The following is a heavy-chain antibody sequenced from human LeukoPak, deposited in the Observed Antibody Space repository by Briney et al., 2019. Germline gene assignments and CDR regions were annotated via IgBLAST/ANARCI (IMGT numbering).Heavy chain of an antibody. CDR2: IRHSGST. V-gene: IGHV4-34*01. CDR1: GGSFSGYS. D-gene: IGHD3-22*01. Sequence: SETLSLTCAVYGGSFSGYSWSWIRQPPGKGLEWIGGIRHSGSTNYNPSLKSRVTISLDTSRNQFSLKLNSVTAADTAVYYCAKSNGYGLIDIWGQGTMVTVSS. J-gene: IGHJ3*02. CDR3: AKSNGYGLIDI.